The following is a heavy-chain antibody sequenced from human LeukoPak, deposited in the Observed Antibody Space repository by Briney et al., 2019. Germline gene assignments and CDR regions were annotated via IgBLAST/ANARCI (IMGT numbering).Heavy chain of an antibody. CDR2: IRGAATT. J-gene: IGHJ4*02. CDR3: AKERDGHKDGLAH. CDR1: GFNFNAYT. D-gene: IGHD5-24*01. Sequence: GGSLRLACATSGFNFNAYTMHWVRHAPGRGLEWVSFIRGAATTNYADSVKGRFTVSSDNSKNSLYLQMNSLRPEDSGLYYCAKERDGHKDGLAHWGRGTLVTVSS. V-gene: IGHV3-43*01.